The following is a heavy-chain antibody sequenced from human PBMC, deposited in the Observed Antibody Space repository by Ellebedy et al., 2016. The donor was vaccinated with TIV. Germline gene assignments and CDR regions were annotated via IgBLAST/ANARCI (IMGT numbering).Heavy chain of an antibody. D-gene: IGHD6-6*01. CDR3: ARDMGSIAARHGMDV. J-gene: IGHJ6*02. CDR1: GYTFTSHG. Sequence: ASVKVSCKASGYTFTSHGISWVRQAPGQGLEWMGWISAYNGNTNYAQKLQGRVTMTTDTSTSTAYMELRSLRSDDTAVYYCARDMGSIAARHGMDVWGQGTTVTVSS. V-gene: IGHV1-18*01. CDR2: ISAYNGNT.